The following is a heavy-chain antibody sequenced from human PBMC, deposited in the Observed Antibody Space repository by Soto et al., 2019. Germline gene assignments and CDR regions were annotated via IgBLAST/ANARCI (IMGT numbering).Heavy chain of an antibody. Sequence: GGSLRLSCAASGFTFSSYAMSWVRQAPGKGLEWASAISGSGGSTYYADSVKGRFTISRDNSKNTLYLQMNSLRAEDTAVYYCAKFQGKVTTVTPSDYWGQGTLVIVSA. V-gene: IGHV3-23*01. CDR2: ISGSGGST. CDR1: GFTFSSYA. CDR3: AKFQGKVTTVTPSDY. J-gene: IGHJ4*02. D-gene: IGHD4-17*01.